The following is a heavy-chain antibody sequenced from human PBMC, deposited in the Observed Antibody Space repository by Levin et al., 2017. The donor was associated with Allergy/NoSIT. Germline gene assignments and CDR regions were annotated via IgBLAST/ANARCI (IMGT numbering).Heavy chain of an antibody. CDR3: AKHLGSGYDPAADY. CDR1: GYTFDTYW. D-gene: IGHD5-12*01. V-gene: IGHV5-51*01. J-gene: IGHJ4*02. Sequence: AGGFLRLSCKASGYTFDTYWIGWVRQMPGKGLEWMGIIYPGDSDTKYSPSFQGQVSISADKSINTAYLQWSSLKASDTAMYYCAKHLGSGYDPAADYWGQGTLVLVSS. CDR2: IYPGDSDT.